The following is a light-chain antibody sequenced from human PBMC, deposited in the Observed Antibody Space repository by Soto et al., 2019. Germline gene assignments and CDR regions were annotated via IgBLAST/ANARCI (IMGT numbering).Light chain of an antibody. CDR1: QTVRNNY. V-gene: IGKV3D-20*02. J-gene: IGKJ4*01. CDR3: QQRSDWPLT. CDR2: DAS. Sequence: EFVLTQSPGTLSLSPGERATLSCRASQTVRNNYLAWYHQKPGQAPRLLIYDASSRATGIPDRFSGGGSGTDFTLTISRLEPEDFAVYYCQQRSDWPLTFGGGTKVDIK.